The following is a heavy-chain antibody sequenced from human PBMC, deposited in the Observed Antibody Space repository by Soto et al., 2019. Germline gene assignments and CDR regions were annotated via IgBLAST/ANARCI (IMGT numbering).Heavy chain of an antibody. CDR2: IKSKTDGGTT. CDR3: TTGCHYDIWTGYSDY. J-gene: IGHJ4*02. V-gene: IGHV3-15*01. CDR1: GFTFSNAW. Sequence: EVQLVESGGGLVKPGGSLRLSCAASGFTFSNAWMSCVRQAPGKGMEWVGRIKSKTDGGTTDYAAPVKGRFTISRDDSKNTLYLQMNSLKTEDTAVYYCTTGCHYDIWTGYSDYWGQGTLVTVSS. D-gene: IGHD3-9*01.